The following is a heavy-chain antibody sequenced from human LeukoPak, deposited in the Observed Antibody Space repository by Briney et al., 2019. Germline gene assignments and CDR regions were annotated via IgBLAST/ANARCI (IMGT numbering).Heavy chain of an antibody. CDR2: ISWNSGSI. V-gene: IGHV3-9*01. Sequence: GRSLRLSCAASGFTFDDYAMHWVRQAPGKGLEWVSGISWNSGSIGYADSAKGRFTISRDNAKNSLYLQMNSLRAEDTALYYCAKDMKRQWLVQAESPLDYWGQGTLVTVSS. CDR1: GFTFDDYA. CDR3: AKDMKRQWLVQAESPLDY. J-gene: IGHJ4*02. D-gene: IGHD6-19*01.